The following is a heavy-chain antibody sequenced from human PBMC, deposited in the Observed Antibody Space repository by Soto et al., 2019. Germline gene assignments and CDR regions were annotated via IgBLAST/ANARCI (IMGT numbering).Heavy chain of an antibody. V-gene: IGHV1-69*13. CDR3: ASIDRRGYSYGYLGVGTKWFDP. CDR1: GGTFSSYA. J-gene: IGHJ5*02. Sequence: SVKVSCKASGGTFSSYAISWVRQAPGQGLEWMGGIIPIFGTANYAQKFQGRVTITADESTSTAYMELSSLRSEDTAVYYCASIDRRGYSYGYLGVGTKWFDPWGQGTLVTVSS. CDR2: IIPIFGTA. D-gene: IGHD5-18*01.